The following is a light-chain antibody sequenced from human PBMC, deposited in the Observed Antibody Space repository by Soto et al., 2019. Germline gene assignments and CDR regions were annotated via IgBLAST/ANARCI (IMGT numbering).Light chain of an antibody. CDR3: QQYANSPT. J-gene: IGKJ1*01. V-gene: IGKV3-20*01. CDR1: QTVTNSY. Sequence: EIVLTQSPGTLSFSPGERATLSCRASQTVTNSYVAWYQQQLGQAPRLLIYGASIRATGIPDRFSGSGSGTDFTLTISGLEPEDSAVFYCQQYANSPTFGQGTKVEI. CDR2: GAS.